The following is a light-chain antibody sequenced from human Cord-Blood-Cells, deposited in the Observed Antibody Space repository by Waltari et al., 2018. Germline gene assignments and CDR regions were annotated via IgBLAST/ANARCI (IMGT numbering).Light chain of an antibody. V-gene: IGKV3-20*01. CDR3: QQYGSSPQA. Sequence: EIVLTQSPGTLSSSPGERATLSCRASQSVSSSYLAWYQQKPGQAPRLLIYGASSRATGIPDRFSGSGSGTDFTLTISRLEPEDFAVYYCQQYGSSPQAFGGGTKVEIK. CDR1: QSVSSSY. J-gene: IGKJ4*01. CDR2: GAS.